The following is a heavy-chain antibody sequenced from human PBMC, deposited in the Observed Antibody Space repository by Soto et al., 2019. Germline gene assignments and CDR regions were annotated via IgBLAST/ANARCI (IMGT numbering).Heavy chain of an antibody. CDR3: ARYAEIYGDNGPGMGY. CDR2: ISAYNGNT. Sequence: ASVKVSCQASGYTFTSYGISWVRQAPGQGLEWMGWISAYNGNTNYAQKLQGRVTMTTDTSTSTAYMELRSLRSDDTAVYYCARYAEIYGDNGPGMGYWGQGTLVTVSS. D-gene: IGHD4-17*01. V-gene: IGHV1-18*01. J-gene: IGHJ4*02. CDR1: GYTFTSYG.